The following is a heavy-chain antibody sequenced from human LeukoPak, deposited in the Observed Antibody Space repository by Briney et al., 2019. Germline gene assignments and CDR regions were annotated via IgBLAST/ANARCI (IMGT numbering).Heavy chain of an antibody. Sequence: GGSLRLSCAASGFTFSSYAMHWVRQAPGKGLEWVAVIWYDGSNKYYADSVKGRFTISRDNSKNTLYLQMNSLRAEDTAVYYCARDKAVMAFDIWGQGTMVTVSS. CDR1: GFTFSSYA. CDR2: IWYDGSNK. V-gene: IGHV3-33*08. CDR3: ARDKAVMAFDI. D-gene: IGHD4-11*01. J-gene: IGHJ3*02.